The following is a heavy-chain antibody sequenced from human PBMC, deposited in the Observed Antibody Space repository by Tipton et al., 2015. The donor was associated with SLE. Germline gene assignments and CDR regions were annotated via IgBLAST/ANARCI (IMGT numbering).Heavy chain of an antibody. CDR1: GASIGSSSSS. CDR2: IYYDGNT. J-gene: IGHJ6*02. CDR3: ARHYYGVDYYGLDV. Sequence: TLSLTCIVSGASIGSSSSSWAWIRQSPNKGLEWIGNIYYDGNTYYNPSLKSRVTISVDTSKNQFYLNLNSVTAADTAVYYCARHYYGVDYYGLDVWGQGTTVTVSS. D-gene: IGHD3-22*01. V-gene: IGHV4-39*07.